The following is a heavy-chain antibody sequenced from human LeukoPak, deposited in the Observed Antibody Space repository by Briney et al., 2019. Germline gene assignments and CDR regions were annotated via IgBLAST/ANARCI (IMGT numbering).Heavy chain of an antibody. CDR1: GGSISSYY. CDR2: IYYSGST. J-gene: IGHJ4*02. Sequence: SETLSLTCTVSGGSISSYYWSWIRQPPGKGLEWIGYIYYSGSTNYNLSLKSRVTISVDTSKNQFSLKLSSVTAADTAVYYCAREIGYSSSWSNNLDYWGQGTLVTVSS. CDR3: AREIGYSSSWSNNLDY. D-gene: IGHD6-13*01. V-gene: IGHV4-59*12.